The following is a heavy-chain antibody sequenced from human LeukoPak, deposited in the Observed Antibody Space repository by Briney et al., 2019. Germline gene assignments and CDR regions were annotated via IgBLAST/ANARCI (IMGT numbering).Heavy chain of an antibody. CDR3: TRDRRYCSSTSCLKPFDI. CDR1: GFTFGDYA. Sequence: HPGGSLRLSCTASGFTFGDYAMSWVRQAPGKGLEWVGVIRSKAYGGTTEYAASVKGRFTISRDDSKSIAYLQMNSLKTEDTAVYYCTRDRRYCSSTSCLKPFDIWGQGTMVTVSS. J-gene: IGHJ3*02. V-gene: IGHV3-49*04. D-gene: IGHD2-2*01. CDR2: IRSKAYGGTT.